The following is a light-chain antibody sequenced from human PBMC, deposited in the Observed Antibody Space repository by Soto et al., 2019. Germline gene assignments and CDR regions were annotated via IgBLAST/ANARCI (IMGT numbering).Light chain of an antibody. Sequence: QLVLTQSPSASASLGASVKLTCTLSSGHTSYAIAWHQQQPQKGPRFLMKLNNDGSHSKGDGIPDRFSGSSSGAERYLITYSLQSDDESDYYCQTGGSGIQVFGRGTKLTVL. CDR2: LNNDGSH. V-gene: IGLV4-69*02. J-gene: IGLJ3*02. CDR3: QTGGSGIQV. CDR1: SGHTSYA.